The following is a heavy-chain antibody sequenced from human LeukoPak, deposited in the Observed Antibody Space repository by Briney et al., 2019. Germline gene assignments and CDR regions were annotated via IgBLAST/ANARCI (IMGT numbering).Heavy chain of an antibody. Sequence: GGSLRLSCAASGFTFTDYWMTWVRQVPGKGLEWVANIKQGGSESYYVDSVEGRFTISRENAKNSLYLQMDSLRVDDTAVYYCARVGAWELQRVFDYWGQGTLVTVSS. D-gene: IGHD1-26*01. CDR2: IKQGGSES. CDR1: GFTFTDYW. CDR3: ARVGAWELQRVFDY. J-gene: IGHJ4*02. V-gene: IGHV3-7*01.